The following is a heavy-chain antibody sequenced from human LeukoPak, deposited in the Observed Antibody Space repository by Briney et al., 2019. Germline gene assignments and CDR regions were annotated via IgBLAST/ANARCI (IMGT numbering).Heavy chain of an antibody. Sequence: PSETLSLTCAVYGGSFSGYYWSWIRQPPGKGLEWIGEINHSGSTNYNPSLKSRVTISVDTSKNQFSLKLSSVTAADTAVYYCARSPPYYDFWSGYYRWFDPWGQGTLVTVSS. D-gene: IGHD3-3*01. CDR2: INHSGST. CDR1: GGSFSGYY. J-gene: IGHJ5*02. V-gene: IGHV4-34*01. CDR3: ARSPPYYDFWSGYYRWFDP.